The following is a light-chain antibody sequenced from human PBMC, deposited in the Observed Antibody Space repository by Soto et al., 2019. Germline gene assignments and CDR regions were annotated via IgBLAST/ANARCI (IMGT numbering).Light chain of an antibody. CDR2: EVS. CDR1: SSDVGSYNL. CDR3: CSYGGSYV. J-gene: IGLJ1*01. Sequence: QCVLTQAASGSGSPGQSITISCTGTSSDVGSYNLVSWYQQHPGKAPKVMIYEVSKRPSGVSNRFSGSKSGNTASLTISGLQAEDEADYYCCSYGGSYVFGPGTKVPVL. V-gene: IGLV2-23*02.